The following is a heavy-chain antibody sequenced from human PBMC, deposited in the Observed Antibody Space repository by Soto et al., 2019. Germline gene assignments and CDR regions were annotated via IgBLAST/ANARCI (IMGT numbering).Heavy chain of an antibody. CDR3: AQDRFLRSTSCPFY. CDR1: GFTFSSYG. J-gene: IGHJ4*02. D-gene: IGHD2-2*01. V-gene: IGHV3-30*18. Sequence: GGSLRLSCAASGFTFSSYGMHWVRQAPGKGLEWVAVISYDGSNKYYADSVKGRFTISRDNSKNTLYLQMNSLRAEDTAVYYCAQDRFLRSTSCPFYWGQGTLVTVSS. CDR2: ISYDGSNK.